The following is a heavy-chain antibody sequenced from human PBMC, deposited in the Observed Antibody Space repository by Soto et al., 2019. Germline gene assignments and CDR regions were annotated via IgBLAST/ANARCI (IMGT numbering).Heavy chain of an antibody. Sequence: PGGSLRLSCAPSGFMFGNYWMSWVRQAPGKGLEWVANIKQDGSEKYYVDSVKGRFTISRDNAKNSLYLQMTSLRADDTAVYYCARDSPFDASRGYLEYWGQGTLVTVSS. CDR3: ARDSPFDASRGYLEY. J-gene: IGHJ4*02. D-gene: IGHD3-22*01. CDR2: IKQDGSEK. CDR1: GFMFGNYW. V-gene: IGHV3-7*01.